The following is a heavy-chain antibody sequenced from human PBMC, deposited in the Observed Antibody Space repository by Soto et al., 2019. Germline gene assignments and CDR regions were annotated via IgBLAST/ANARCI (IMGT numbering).Heavy chain of an antibody. CDR2: IYYSGST. V-gene: IGHV4-31*03. CDR3: ARDFSLWAFDY. D-gene: IGHD7-27*01. J-gene: IGHJ4*02. Sequence: SETLSLTCTVSGGSISSGGYYWSWIRQHPGKGLEWIGYIYYSGSTYYNPSLKSRVTISVDTSKNQFSLKLSSVTAADTAVYYCARDFSLWAFDYWGQGTLVTVSS. CDR1: GGSISSGGYY.